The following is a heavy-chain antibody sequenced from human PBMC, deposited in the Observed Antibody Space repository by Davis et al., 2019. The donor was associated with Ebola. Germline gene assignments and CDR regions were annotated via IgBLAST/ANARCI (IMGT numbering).Heavy chain of an antibody. V-gene: IGHV3-30*02. D-gene: IGHD6-13*01. CDR3: ARAPSGYSSSFDY. J-gene: IGHJ4*02. CDR2: VWYDGSKQ. Sequence: GGSLRLSCAASGFTFSSYSMNWVRQAPGKGLEWMTFVWYDGSKQHYADSVKGRFTISRDNSQNTLYLQMNSLRAEDTAVYYCARAPSGYSSSFDYWGQGTLVTVSS. CDR1: GFTFSSYS.